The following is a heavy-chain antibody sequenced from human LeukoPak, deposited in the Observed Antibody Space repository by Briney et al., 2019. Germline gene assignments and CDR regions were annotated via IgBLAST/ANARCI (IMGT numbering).Heavy chain of an antibody. V-gene: IGHV3-30*04. J-gene: IGHJ6*04. Sequence: PGRSLRLSCAASGFTFSSYAMHWVRQAPGKGLEWVAVISYDGSNKYYADSVKGRFTISRDNSKNTLYLQMNSLRAEDTAVYYCARDPNGMDVWGKGTTVTVSS. CDR2: ISYDGSNK. CDR3: ARDPNGMDV. CDR1: GFTFSSYA.